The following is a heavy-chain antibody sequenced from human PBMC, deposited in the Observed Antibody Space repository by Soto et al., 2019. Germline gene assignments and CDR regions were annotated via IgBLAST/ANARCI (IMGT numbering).Heavy chain of an antibody. CDR3: AKGRASGIYYYYYYGMDV. D-gene: IGHD1-26*01. CDR2: ISYDGSNK. J-gene: IGHJ6*02. CDR1: GFTFSSYG. V-gene: IGHV3-30*18. Sequence: GSLRLSCAASGFTFSSYGMHWVRQAPGKGLEWVAVISYDGSNKYYADSVKGRFTISRDNSKNTLYLQMNSLRAEDTAVYYCAKGRASGIYYYYYYGMDVWGQGTTVTVSS.